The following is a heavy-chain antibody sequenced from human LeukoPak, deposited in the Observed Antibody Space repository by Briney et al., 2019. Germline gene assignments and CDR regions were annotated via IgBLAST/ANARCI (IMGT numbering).Heavy chain of an antibody. CDR2: IYTSGST. CDR1: GGSLSSYY. J-gene: IGHJ4*02. Sequence: SETLSLTCTVSGGSLSSYYWSWIRQPAGKGLEWIGRIYTSGSTNYNPSLKSRVTMSVDTSKNQFSLKLSSVTAADTAVYYCARVALGYCSGGSCYEVGYDYWGQGTLVTVSS. D-gene: IGHD2-15*01. CDR3: ARVALGYCSGGSCYEVGYDY. V-gene: IGHV4-4*07.